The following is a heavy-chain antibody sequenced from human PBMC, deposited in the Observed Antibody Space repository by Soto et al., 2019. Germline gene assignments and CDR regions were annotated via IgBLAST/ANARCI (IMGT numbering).Heavy chain of an antibody. V-gene: IGHV1-8*01. D-gene: IGHD2-2*01. CDR1: GYTFTSYD. CDR3: ARGRPLNQLLFLGGGFDY. J-gene: IGHJ4*02. CDR2: MNPNSGNT. Sequence: QVQLVQSGAEVKKPGASVKVSCKASGYTFTSYDINWVRQATGQGLEWMGWMNPNSGNTGYAQKFKGRGTMTRNTSISTAYMEPSSLGSEDTAVYYCARGRPLNQLLFLGGGFDYWGQGTLVTVSS.